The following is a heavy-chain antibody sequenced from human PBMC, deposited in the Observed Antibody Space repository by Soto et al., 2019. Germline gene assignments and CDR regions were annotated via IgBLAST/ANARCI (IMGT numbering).Heavy chain of an antibody. CDR1: GGSISSYY. CDR3: ARRDSSGWYAGDWYFDL. J-gene: IGHJ2*01. Sequence: QVQLQESGPGLVKPSETLSLTCTVSGGSISSYYWSWIRQPPGKGLEWLGYIYYSGSTNYNPSLKSRVTISVDTSKNQFSLKLSSVTAADTAVYYCARRDSSGWYAGDWYFDLWGRGTLVTVSS. V-gene: IGHV4-59*01. D-gene: IGHD6-19*01. CDR2: IYYSGST.